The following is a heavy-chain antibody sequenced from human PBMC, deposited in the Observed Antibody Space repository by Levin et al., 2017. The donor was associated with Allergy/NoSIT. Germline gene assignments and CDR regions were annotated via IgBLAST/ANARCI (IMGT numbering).Heavy chain of an antibody. CDR3: ARNYDFSGYYYYFDY. Sequence: SCATSGFTFSDYYMSWIRQAPGKGLEWVSYISNSDDTIYYADSVKGRFTISRDNSKRSLFLQMNSLRAEDTAVYYCARNYDFSGYYYYFDYWGQGTLVTVSS. CDR1: GFTFSDYY. CDR2: ISNSDDTI. V-gene: IGHV3-11*01. J-gene: IGHJ4*02. D-gene: IGHD3-22*01.